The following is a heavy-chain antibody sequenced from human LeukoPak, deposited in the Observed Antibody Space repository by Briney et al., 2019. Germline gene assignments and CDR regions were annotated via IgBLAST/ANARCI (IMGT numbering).Heavy chain of an antibody. CDR1: AYSISSGYY. CDR2: IYHSGST. CDR3: AGYHAYGVTTPPLGY. V-gene: IGHV4-38-2*02. J-gene: IGHJ4*02. Sequence: SETLSLTCTVSAYSISSGYYWGWIRQPPGKGLEWIGSIYHSGSTYYNPSLKSRVTISVDTSKNQFSLKLSSVTAADTAVYFCAGYHAYGVTTPPLGYWGQGTLVTVSS. D-gene: IGHD4-17*01.